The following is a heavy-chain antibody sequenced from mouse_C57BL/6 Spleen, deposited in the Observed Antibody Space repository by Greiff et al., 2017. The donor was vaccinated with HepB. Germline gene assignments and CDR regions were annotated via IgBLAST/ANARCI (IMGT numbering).Heavy chain of an antibody. CDR2: ISYDGSN. V-gene: IGHV3-6*01. CDR1: GYSITSGYY. Sequence: VQLQQSGPGLVKPSQSLSLTCSVTGYSITSGYYWNWIRQFPGNKLEWMGYISYDGSNNYNPSLKNRISITRDTSKNQFFLKLNSVTTEDTATYYCAREGGRRYFDYWGQGTTLTVSS. D-gene: IGHD3-3*01. J-gene: IGHJ2*01. CDR3: AREGGRRYFDY.